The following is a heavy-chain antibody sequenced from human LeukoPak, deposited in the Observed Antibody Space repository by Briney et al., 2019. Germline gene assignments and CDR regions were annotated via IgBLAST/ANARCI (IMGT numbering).Heavy chain of an antibody. V-gene: IGHV3-53*01. CDR3: ARDSTTTELGSLATYYFDY. D-gene: IGHD7-27*01. Sequence: QPGGSLRLSCAASGFTVSSNYMSWVRQAPGKGLEWVSVIYSGGSTYYADSVKGRFTISRDSSKNTLYLQMNSLRAEDTAVYYCARDSTTTELGSLATYYFDYWGQGTLVTVSS. CDR1: GFTVSSNY. J-gene: IGHJ4*02. CDR2: IYSGGST.